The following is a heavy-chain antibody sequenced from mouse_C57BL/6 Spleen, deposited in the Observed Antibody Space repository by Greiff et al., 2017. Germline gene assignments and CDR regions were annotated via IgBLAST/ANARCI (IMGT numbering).Heavy chain of an antibody. D-gene: IGHD1-1*01. J-gene: IGHJ4*01. Sequence: EVQVVESGGGLVQPKGSLKLSCAASGFTFNTYAMHWVRQAPGKGLEWVARIRSKSSNYATYSTDSVKDRFTITRHDSQSMLYLQMNNLKTEDTDMDYCVKDCGSSEYCYAMDYWGQGTSVTVSS. V-gene: IGHV10-3*01. CDR2: IRSKSSNYAT. CDR3: VKDCGSSEYCYAMDY. CDR1: GFTFNTYA.